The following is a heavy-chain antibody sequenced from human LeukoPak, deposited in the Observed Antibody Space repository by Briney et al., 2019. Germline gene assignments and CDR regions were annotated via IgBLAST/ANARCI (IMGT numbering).Heavy chain of an antibody. Sequence: SETLSLTCTVSGGSISSGDYYWSWIRQPPGKGLEWIRYIYYSGSTYYNPSLKSRVTISVDTSKNQFSLKLSSVTAADTAVYYCARVPYDSSGYYFDYWGQGTLVTVSS. CDR2: IYYSGST. CDR1: GGSISSGDYY. V-gene: IGHV4-30-4*01. D-gene: IGHD3-22*01. CDR3: ARVPYDSSGYYFDY. J-gene: IGHJ4*02.